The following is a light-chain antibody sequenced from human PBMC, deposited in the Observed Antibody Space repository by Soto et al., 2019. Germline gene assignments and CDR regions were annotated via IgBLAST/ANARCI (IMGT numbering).Light chain of an antibody. CDR3: QQTYTAPRT. J-gene: IGKJ1*01. Sequence: DIPMTQSPSSLSASVGDRVTITCRASQSISIYLNWYQQQPGKAPRLLIYGASTLQTGVPSRFSGSGSMTDFTLTISDLQPADFATYYCQQTYTAPRTFGQGTKVDI. CDR1: QSISIY. V-gene: IGKV1-39*01. CDR2: GAS.